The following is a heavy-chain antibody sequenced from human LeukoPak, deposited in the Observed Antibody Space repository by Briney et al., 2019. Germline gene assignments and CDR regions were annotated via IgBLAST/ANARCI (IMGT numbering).Heavy chain of an antibody. CDR2: INHSGST. D-gene: IGHD3/OR15-3a*01. J-gene: IGHJ4*02. V-gene: IGHV4-34*01. CDR1: GGSFSGYY. CDR3: ARARYHTEMTYFRTVYYFDY. Sequence: SETLSLTCAVYGGSFSGYYWSWIRQPPGKGLEWIGEINHSGSTNYNPSLKSRVTISVDTSKNQFSLKLSSVTAADTAVYYCARARYHTEMTYFRTVYYFDYWGQGTLVTVSS.